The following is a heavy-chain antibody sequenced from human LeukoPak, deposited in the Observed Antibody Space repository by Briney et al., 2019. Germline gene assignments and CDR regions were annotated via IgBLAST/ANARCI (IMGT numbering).Heavy chain of an antibody. Sequence: GGSLRLSCAASGFTFSSYGMHWVRQAPGKGLECVAVISYDGSNKYYTDSVKGRFTISRDNSKNTLYLQMNSLRAEDTAVYYCAKGEHQPTLSFDYWGQGTLVTVSS. CDR1: GFTFSSYG. V-gene: IGHV3-30*18. CDR2: ISYDGSNK. CDR3: AKGEHQPTLSFDY. J-gene: IGHJ4*02. D-gene: IGHD1-26*01.